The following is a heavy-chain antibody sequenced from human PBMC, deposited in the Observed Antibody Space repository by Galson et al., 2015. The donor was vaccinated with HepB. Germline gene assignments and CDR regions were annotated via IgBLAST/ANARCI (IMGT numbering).Heavy chain of an antibody. J-gene: IGHJ4*02. V-gene: IGHV3-23*01. CDR3: ARGSNLWKYLDY. Sequence: SLRLSCAASGFTLSNYGMSWVRQAPGKGLEWVSVISGDSTHYADSVKGRFTISRDNSGNTLYLQMNSLRAEDTAVYFRARGSNLWKYLDYWGQGTLVTVSS. CDR1: GFTLSNYG. D-gene: IGHD3-3*01. CDR2: ISGDST.